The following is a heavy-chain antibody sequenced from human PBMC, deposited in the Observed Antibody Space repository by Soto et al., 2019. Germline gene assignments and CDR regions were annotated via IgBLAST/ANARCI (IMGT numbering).Heavy chain of an antibody. V-gene: IGHV4-59*01. CDR3: ARENDGSGWFDY. CDR2: IYYSGST. D-gene: IGHD6-19*01. J-gene: IGHJ4*02. CDR1: GGSISSYY. Sequence: PSETLSLTCTVSGGSISSYYWSWIRQPPGKGLEWIGYIYYSGSTNYNPSLKSRVTISVDTSKNQFSLKLSSVTAADTAVYYCARENDGSGWFDYWGQGTLVTVSS.